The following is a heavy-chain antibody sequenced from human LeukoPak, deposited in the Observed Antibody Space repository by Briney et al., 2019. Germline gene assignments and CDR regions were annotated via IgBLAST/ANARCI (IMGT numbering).Heavy chain of an antibody. CDR3: ARDPGKYSSGWFWFDP. CDR1: GFTFSSYS. CDR2: ISSGSSYI. Sequence: GGSLRLSCAASGFTFSSYSMNWVRQAPGKGLEWVSSISSGSSYIYYADSVKGRFTISRDNAKNSLYLQMNSLRAEDTAVYYCARDPGKYSSGWFWFDPWGQGTLVTVSS. D-gene: IGHD6-19*01. J-gene: IGHJ5*02. V-gene: IGHV3-21*01.